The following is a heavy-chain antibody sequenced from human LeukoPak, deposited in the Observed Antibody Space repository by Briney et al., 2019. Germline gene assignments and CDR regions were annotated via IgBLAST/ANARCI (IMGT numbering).Heavy chain of an antibody. D-gene: IGHD2-15*01. J-gene: IGHJ5*02. CDR1: GFTFSSYA. V-gene: IGHV3-23*01. CDR3: AKNVVVVVARESA. Sequence: GSLRLSCAASGFTFSSYAMSWVRPAPGKGLEWVSAISGSGGSTYYADSVKGRFTISRDNSKNTLYLQMNSLRAEDTAVYYCAKNVVVVVARESAWGQGTLVTVSS. CDR2: ISGSGGST.